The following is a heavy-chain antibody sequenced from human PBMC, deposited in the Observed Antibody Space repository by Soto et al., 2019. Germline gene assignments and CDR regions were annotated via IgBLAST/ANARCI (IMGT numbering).Heavy chain of an antibody. CDR2: INGDGSNT. CDR1: GFTFSGYW. D-gene: IGHD3-16*01. Sequence: EVQLVESGGGLVQPGGSLRLSCAASGFTFSGYWMHWVRQAPGKGLVWVSRINGDGSNTNYADSVKGRFTISRDNAKNTLYLQMNSLRAEDAAVYYCARDEGGSTWVQKYWGQGTLVTVSS. V-gene: IGHV3-74*01. CDR3: ARDEGGSTWVQKY. J-gene: IGHJ4*02.